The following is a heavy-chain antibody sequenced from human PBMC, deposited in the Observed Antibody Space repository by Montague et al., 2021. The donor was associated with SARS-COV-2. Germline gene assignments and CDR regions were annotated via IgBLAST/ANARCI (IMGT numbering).Heavy chain of an antibody. CDR2: IYSSDNA. D-gene: IGHD6-13*01. V-gene: IGHV4-4*07. CDR3: ARGDHPQSASWYFFDT. Sequence: SETLSLTCTVSGGSINYYYYHWLRQSAAKGLEWIGRIYSSDNANYSPSLKIRGTMSIDTAQNQFSLNLNSLTAADTAVYYCARGDHPQSASWYFFDTWGQGALVAVSS. CDR1: GGSINYYY. J-gene: IGHJ4*02.